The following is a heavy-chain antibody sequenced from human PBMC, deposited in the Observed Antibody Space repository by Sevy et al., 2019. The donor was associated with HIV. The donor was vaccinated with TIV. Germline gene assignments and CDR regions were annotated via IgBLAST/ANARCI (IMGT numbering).Heavy chain of an antibody. V-gene: IGHV3-30*02. Sequence: GGSLRLSCAASGFTFSSYGMHWVRQAPGKGLEWVAFIRYDGSNKYYADSVKGRFTISRDNAKNSLYLQMNSLRAEDTAVYYCARVGRYCSSTSCFKRPYDAFDIWGQGTMVTVSS. CDR3: ARVGRYCSSTSCFKRPYDAFDI. D-gene: IGHD2-2*01. CDR1: GFTFSSYG. CDR2: IRYDGSNK. J-gene: IGHJ3*02.